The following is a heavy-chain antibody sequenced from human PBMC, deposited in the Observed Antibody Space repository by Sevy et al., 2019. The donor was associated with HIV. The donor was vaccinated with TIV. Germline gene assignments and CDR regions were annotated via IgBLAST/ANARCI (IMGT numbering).Heavy chain of an antibody. Sequence: SETLSLTCTVSGYSISSGYYWGWIRQPPGKGLEWIGSIYHSGGTYYNPSLKSRVTISVDTSKNQFSLKLSSVTAADTAVYYCASSGTSSSWYRGSSFDYWGQGTLVTVSS. CDR3: ASSGTSSSWYRGSSFDY. J-gene: IGHJ4*02. CDR1: GYSISSGYY. V-gene: IGHV4-38-2*02. CDR2: IYHSGGT. D-gene: IGHD6-13*01.